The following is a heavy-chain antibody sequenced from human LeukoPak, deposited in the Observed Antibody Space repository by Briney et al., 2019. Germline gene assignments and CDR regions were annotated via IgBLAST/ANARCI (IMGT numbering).Heavy chain of an antibody. J-gene: IGHJ2*01. CDR1: GFTFSSYN. CDR2: ISSSSNYI. CDR3: ARGYDFWSAYSPTAYWYFDL. Sequence: GGSLRLSCAASGFTFSSYNMNWVRQAPGKGLEWVSSISSSSNYIYYADSVKGRFTISRDNAKNSLYLQMNSLRAEDAAVYYCARGYDFWSAYSPTAYWYFDLWGRGTLVTVSS. V-gene: IGHV3-21*04. D-gene: IGHD3-3*01.